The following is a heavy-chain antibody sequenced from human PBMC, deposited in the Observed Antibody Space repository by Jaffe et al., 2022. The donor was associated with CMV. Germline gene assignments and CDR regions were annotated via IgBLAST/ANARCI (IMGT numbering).Heavy chain of an antibody. J-gene: IGHJ4*02. CDR2: IYYTGST. CDR3: ARGIWGGNYDY. D-gene: IGHD3-3*01. CDR1: GGSISSYY. V-gene: IGHV4-59*01. Sequence: QVQLQESGPGLVKPSETLSLTCTVSGGSISSYYWSWIRQPPGKGLEWIGYIYYTGSTNYNPSLKSRVTISVDTSKNQFSLKLSSVTAADTAVYYCARGIWGGNYDYWGQGTLVTVSS.